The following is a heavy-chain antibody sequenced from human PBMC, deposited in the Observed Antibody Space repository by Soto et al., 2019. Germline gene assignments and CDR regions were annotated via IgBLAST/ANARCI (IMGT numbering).Heavy chain of an antibody. CDR1: GFPFDRYA. J-gene: IGHJ3*01. CDR2: IWYDGRYT. D-gene: IGHD3-22*01. Sequence: QVHLAESGGGVVQPGTSLRLSCAASGFPFDRYAIHWVRQAPGKGLEWVAAIWYDGRYTYYGESVKGRFLISRDNSKHTVFLELNRLRAEDAAVYFCAKGRIVVAAWAFDSWGTGTTVTVSS. V-gene: IGHV3-33*03. CDR3: AKGRIVVAAWAFDS.